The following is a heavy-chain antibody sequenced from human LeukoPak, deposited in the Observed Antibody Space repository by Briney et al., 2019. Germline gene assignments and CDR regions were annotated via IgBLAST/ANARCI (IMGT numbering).Heavy chain of an antibody. CDR1: GDSVSSNSAA. Sequence: SQTLSLTCAISGDSVSSNSAAWNWIRQSPSRGLEWLGRTYFKPKWYNDYAESVKSRISINPDTSKNQFSLHLNSVTPEDTAVYFCARGWNYAFDSWGQGTLVTVSS. J-gene: IGHJ4*02. V-gene: IGHV6-1*01. CDR3: ARGWNYAFDS. D-gene: IGHD1-7*01. CDR2: TYFKPKWYN.